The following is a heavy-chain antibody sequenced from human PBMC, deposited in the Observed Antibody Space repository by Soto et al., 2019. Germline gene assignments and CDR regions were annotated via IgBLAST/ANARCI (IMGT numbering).Heavy chain of an antibody. CDR2: ISSSSYI. V-gene: IGHV3-21*01. J-gene: IGHJ3*02. Sequence: GGSLRLSCAASGFTFSSYSMNWVRQAPGKGLEWVSSISSSSYIYYADSVKGRFTISRDNAKNSLYLQMNSLRAEDTAVYYCASRSYSSGWYGPRAFDIWGQGTMVTVSS. CDR3: ASRSYSSGWYGPRAFDI. D-gene: IGHD6-19*01. CDR1: GFTFSSYS.